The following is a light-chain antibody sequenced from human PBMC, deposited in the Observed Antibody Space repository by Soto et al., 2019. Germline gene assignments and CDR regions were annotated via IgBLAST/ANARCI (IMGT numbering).Light chain of an antibody. Sequence: EIVLTQSPATLSLSPGERATLSCRASQSISSYLAWFQQKPGQAPRLLIYDASSRATGIPARFSGSGSGTDFTQIISSVESEDSAAYYCQQRYNRYTFGQGTKLEIK. CDR1: QSISSY. CDR3: QQRYNRYT. V-gene: IGKV3-11*01. CDR2: DAS. J-gene: IGKJ2*01.